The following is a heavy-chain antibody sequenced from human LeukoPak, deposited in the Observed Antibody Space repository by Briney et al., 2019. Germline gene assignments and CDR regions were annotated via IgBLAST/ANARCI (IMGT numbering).Heavy chain of an antibody. D-gene: IGHD3-10*01. J-gene: IGHJ4*02. CDR1: GFTFSSYS. CDR3: ARGAPGSYYFDY. Sequence: GGSLRLSCAASGFTFSSYSMNWVRQAPGKGLEWVTSISSSSSYIYYADSVKGRFTISRDNAKNSLYLQMNSLRAEDTAVYYCARGAPGSYYFDYWGQGTLVTVSS. CDR2: ISSSSSYI. V-gene: IGHV3-21*01.